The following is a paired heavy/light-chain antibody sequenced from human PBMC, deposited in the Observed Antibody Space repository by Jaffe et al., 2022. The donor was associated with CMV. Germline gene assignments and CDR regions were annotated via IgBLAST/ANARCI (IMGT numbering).Heavy chain of an antibody. CDR1: EFPFSDYW. CDR2: IKQDGSEK. Sequence: EVQLVESGGGLVQPGGSLRLSCAASEFPFSDYWMSWVRQAPGKGLEWVANIKQDGSEKYYVDSVEGRFTISRDNTRAALFLQMNSLSAEDTAVYYCARVGETRMGPTFTRTKYYFYYYMDVWGTGTSVAVSS. CDR3: ARVGETRMGPTFTRTKYYFYYYMDV. J-gene: IGHJ6*03. V-gene: IGHV3-7*03. D-gene: IGHD1-7*01.
Light chain of an antibody. Sequence: DIQMTQSPSSLSASVGDRVTLTCRASRDISRYLNWYQQKPGKAPKLLIYAASSLQSGVPSRFIGSGSGTDFTLTISGLQPEDFGTYYCQQTHSTPVTFGGGTKLEI. J-gene: IGKJ4*01. CDR1: RDISRY. CDR2: AAS. V-gene: IGKV1-39*01. CDR3: QQTHSTPVT.